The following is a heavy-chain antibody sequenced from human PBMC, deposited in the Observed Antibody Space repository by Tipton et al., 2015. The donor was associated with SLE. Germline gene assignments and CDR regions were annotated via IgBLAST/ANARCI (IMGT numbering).Heavy chain of an antibody. J-gene: IGHJ1*01. V-gene: IGHV1-46*01. CDR2: INCSTGIT. D-gene: IGHD2-21*01. CDR1: GYTFISYY. CDR3: AKADKGGGDCCLVQH. Sequence: QLVQSGAEVKKPGASVKVSCKASGYTFISYYIHWVRQAPGQGLEWMGIINCSTGITNYAQKFQGRVTMTRDTSTRTVYVELSSLRSDDTAMYYCAKADKGGGDCCLVQHWGQGTLVTVSS.